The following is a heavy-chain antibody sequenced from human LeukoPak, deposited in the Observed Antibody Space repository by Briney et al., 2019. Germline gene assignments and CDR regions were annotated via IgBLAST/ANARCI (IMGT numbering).Heavy chain of an antibody. J-gene: IGHJ4*02. CDR3: ARGHFRIAAAGAFYY. Sequence: KPSETLSLTCAVYGGSFSGYYWSWIRQPPGKGLEWIGEINHSGSTNYNPSLKSRVTISVDTSKNQFSLKLSSVTAADTAVYYCARGHFRIAAAGAFYYWGQGTLVTVSS. CDR1: GGSFSGYY. CDR2: INHSGST. D-gene: IGHD6-13*01. V-gene: IGHV4-34*01.